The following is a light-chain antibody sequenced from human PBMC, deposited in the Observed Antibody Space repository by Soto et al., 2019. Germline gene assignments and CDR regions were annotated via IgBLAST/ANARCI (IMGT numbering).Light chain of an antibody. CDR2: AAS. CDR3: QQYDASPLT. V-gene: IGKV3-20*01. Sequence: EIVLTQSPGTLTLSPGERATLSCRASQSLSTNSLAWYQQKPGQTPRLLIYAASTRDTDIPDRFNGSGSGTDLALTISRLEPEDFALYYCQQYDASPLTFGPGTKVDIK. CDR1: QSLSTNS. J-gene: IGKJ3*01.